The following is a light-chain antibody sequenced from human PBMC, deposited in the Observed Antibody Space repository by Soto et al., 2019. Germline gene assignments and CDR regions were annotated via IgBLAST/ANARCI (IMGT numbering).Light chain of an antibody. J-gene: IGLJ1*01. V-gene: IGLV2-14*01. CDR2: EAT. CDR3: ISYKTDDTFV. Sequence: QSALTRPASVSGFPGQSITISCAGTRSDIGASNSVSWYQHLPGRPPTLIIYEATNRPSGVSERFSGSKTGDTASLTISGLQADDEAEYFCISYKTDDTFVFGSGTKLTVL. CDR1: RSDIGASNS.